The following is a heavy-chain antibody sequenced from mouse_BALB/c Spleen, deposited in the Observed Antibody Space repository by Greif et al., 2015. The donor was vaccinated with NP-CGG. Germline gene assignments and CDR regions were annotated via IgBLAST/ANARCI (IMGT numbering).Heavy chain of an antibody. J-gene: IGHJ2*01. CDR1: GYTFTSYW. CDR3: ARANWVDY. D-gene: IGHD4-1*01. V-gene: IGHV1S41*01. Sequence: DLVKPGASVKLSCKASGYTFTSYWINWIKQRPGQGLEWIGRIAPGSGSTYYNEMFKGKATLTVDTSSSTAYIQLSSLSSEDSAVYFCARANWVDYWGQGTTLTVSS. CDR2: IAPGSGST.